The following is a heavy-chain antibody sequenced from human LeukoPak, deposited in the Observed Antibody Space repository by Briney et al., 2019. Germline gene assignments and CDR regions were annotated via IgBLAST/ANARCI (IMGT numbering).Heavy chain of an antibody. Sequence: ASVKVSCKASGYTFISYDINWVRQAPGQGLQWMGWMNPNSGNTAYAQKFQGRVTITRNTSISTAYMELSSLRSEDTAVYYCARGDVWGSSDYWGQGTLVTVTS. D-gene: IGHD3-16*01. CDR3: ARGDVWGSSDY. J-gene: IGHJ4*02. CDR2: MNPNSGNT. CDR1: GYTFISYD. V-gene: IGHV1-8*03.